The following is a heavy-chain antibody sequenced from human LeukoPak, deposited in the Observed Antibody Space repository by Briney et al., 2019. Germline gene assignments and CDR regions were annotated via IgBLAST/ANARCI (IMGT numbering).Heavy chain of an antibody. Sequence: SGPTLVNPTQTLTLTCTFSGFSLSTSGMCVSWIRQPPGKALEWLARIDWDDDKYYSTSLKTRLTISKDTSKNQVVLTMTNMDPVDTATYYCARIHYYDSSGYGWFDPWGQGTLVTVSS. CDR1: GFSLSTSGMC. V-gene: IGHV2-70*11. J-gene: IGHJ5*02. CDR3: ARIHYYDSSGYGWFDP. CDR2: IDWDDDK. D-gene: IGHD3-22*01.